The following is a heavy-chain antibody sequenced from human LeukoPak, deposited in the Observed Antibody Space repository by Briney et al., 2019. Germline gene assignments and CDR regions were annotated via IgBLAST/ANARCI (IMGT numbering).Heavy chain of an antibody. CDR2: ISGSGGST. CDR1: GSTFSSYA. Sequence: GGSLRLSCAASGSTFSSYAMSWVRQAPGKGLEWVSAISGSGGSTYYADSVKGRFTISRDNSKNTLYLQMNSLRAEDTAVYYCAKDPDPNIAAAGVSDYWGQGTLVTVSS. D-gene: IGHD6-13*01. J-gene: IGHJ4*02. V-gene: IGHV3-23*01. CDR3: AKDPDPNIAAAGVSDY.